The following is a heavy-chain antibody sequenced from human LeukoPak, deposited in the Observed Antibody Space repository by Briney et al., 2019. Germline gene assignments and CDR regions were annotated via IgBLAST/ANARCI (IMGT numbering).Heavy chain of an antibody. CDR3: ARDQIDRAGSVLYCYYYMDV. V-gene: IGHV1-2*02. Sequence: ASVKVSCKASGYTFTGYYIHWVRQAPGQGLEWMGWINTKSGATNYAQKFQGRVTMTRDTSISTAYMELSRLRSDDTAVYYCARDQIDRAGSVLYCYYYMDVWGKGTTVTVSS. D-gene: IGHD2/OR15-2a*01. J-gene: IGHJ6*03. CDR1: GYTFTGYY. CDR2: INTKSGAT.